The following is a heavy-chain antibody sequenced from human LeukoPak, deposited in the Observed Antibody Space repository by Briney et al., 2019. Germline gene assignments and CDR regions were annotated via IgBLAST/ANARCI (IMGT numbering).Heavy chain of an antibody. CDR3: AKDRGRTWVQVAN. CDR1: GFAVSSNY. D-gene: IGHD2-15*01. V-gene: IGHV3-53*01. CDR2: IYSGGST. J-gene: IGHJ4*02. Sequence: GGSLRLSCAASGFAVSSNYMIWVRQAPGKGLEWVSIIYSGGSTYNADSVKGRFTISRDSSKNTLYLQMNSLRVEDTAVYYCAKDRGRTWVQVANWGQGTLVTVSS.